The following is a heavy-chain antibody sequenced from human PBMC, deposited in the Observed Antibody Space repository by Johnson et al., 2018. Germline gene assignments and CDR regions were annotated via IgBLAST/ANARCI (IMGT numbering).Heavy chain of an antibody. Sequence: QVQLQESGPGLVKPSQTLSLTCTVSGGSITSGNYSWSWIRRPARRGLEFIGRIYSSGSTNPNPSLKSRVTISGDTYKNQFSLNLASGTAADTAVNYCARGVNSVGYYYMDVWGKGTTVTGSS. D-gene: IGHD5/OR15-5a*01. CDR2: IYSSGST. CDR1: GGSITSGNYS. V-gene: IGHV4-61*02. CDR3: ARGVNSVGYYYMDV. J-gene: IGHJ6*03.